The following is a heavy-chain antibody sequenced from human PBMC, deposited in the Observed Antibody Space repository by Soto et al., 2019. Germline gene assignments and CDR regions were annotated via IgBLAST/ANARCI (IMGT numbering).Heavy chain of an antibody. CDR1: GGTFNRQA. V-gene: IGHV1-69*12. CDR3: ARVDSSMFEGGEWFDP. Sequence: QVVQSGAEVKKPGSSVKVSCKASGGTFNRQAFSWVRQAPGQGLEWMGGFIPRFGTTDYSQKFQGRVTITADEATSTADMGLSSLTSDDTAVYYCARVDSSMFEGGEWFDPWGQGTLVTVSS. J-gene: IGHJ5*02. CDR2: FIPRFGTT. D-gene: IGHD3-10*02.